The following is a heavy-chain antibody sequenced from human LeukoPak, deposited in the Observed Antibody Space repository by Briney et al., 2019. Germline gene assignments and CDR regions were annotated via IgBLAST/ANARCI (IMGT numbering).Heavy chain of an antibody. D-gene: IGHD2-8*01. Sequence: GGSLRLSCAASGFTFSGYTMNWVRQIPGGGLEWVSSISRGSNVIYYAESVEGRFTISRDNAKNSLYLQMNSLRVEDTAVYYCARDKGCTNGVCYTGDWGQGTLVTVSS. CDR2: ISRGSNVI. V-gene: IGHV3-21*01. CDR1: GFTFSGYT. J-gene: IGHJ4*02. CDR3: ARDKGCTNGVCYTGD.